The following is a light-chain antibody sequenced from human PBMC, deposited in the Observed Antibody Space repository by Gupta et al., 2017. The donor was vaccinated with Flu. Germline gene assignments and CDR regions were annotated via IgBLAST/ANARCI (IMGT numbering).Light chain of an antibody. Sequence: DIQMTQSPSTLSASVGDRVTITCRASQSVNTWLAWYQQKPGKAPKLLIYRASSLESGVLSRFSGSGSGTEFTLTISGLQPDDFASYYCQHYLTFPWTFGQGTTVEVK. CDR1: QSVNTW. J-gene: IGKJ1*01. V-gene: IGKV1-5*03. CDR3: QHYLTFPWT. CDR2: RAS.